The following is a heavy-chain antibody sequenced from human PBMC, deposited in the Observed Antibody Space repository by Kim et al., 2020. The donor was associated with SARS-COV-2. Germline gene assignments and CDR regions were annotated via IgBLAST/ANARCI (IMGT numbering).Heavy chain of an antibody. CDR1: GGTFSSYA. V-gene: IGHV1-69*13. CDR2: IIPIFGTA. Sequence: SVKVSCKASGGTFSSYAISWVRQAPGQGLEWMGGIIPIFGTANYAQKFQGRVTITADEYTSTAYMELSSLRSEDTAVYCCARVHDSSGYWIGLEYYFDYWGQGTLVTVSS. D-gene: IGHD3-22*01. J-gene: IGHJ4*02. CDR3: ARVHDSSGYWIGLEYYFDY.